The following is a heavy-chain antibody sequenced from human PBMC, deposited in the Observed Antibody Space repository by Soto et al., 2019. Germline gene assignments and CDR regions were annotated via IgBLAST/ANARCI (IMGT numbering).Heavy chain of an antibody. Sequence: EVQLLESGGGLVQPGGSLRLSCAASGFTFSSYAMSWVRQAPGKGLEWVSAISGSGGSTYYADSVKGRFTISRDNYKNTLYLQVNSLRAEDTAVYYCAESGNYGGKSWFDPWGQGTLVTVSS. CDR2: ISGSGGST. D-gene: IGHD4-17*01. CDR3: AESGNYGGKSWFDP. J-gene: IGHJ5*02. V-gene: IGHV3-23*01. CDR1: GFTFSSYA.